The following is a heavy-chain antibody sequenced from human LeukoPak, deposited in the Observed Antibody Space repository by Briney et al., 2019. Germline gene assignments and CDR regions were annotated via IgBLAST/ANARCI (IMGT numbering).Heavy chain of an antibody. J-gene: IGHJ4*02. V-gene: IGHV4-59*11. CDR1: NDSISPLY. D-gene: IGHD6-13*01. CDR3: ARGGSAAKYYFDS. Sequence: SETLSLTCTVSNDSISPLYWGWIRQPPGKGLEFIGYIFYSGTTNFNPSLQSRVTLSVDTSKNQFSLRLNSVTAADTAVYYCARGGSAAKYYFDSWGQGTLVTVSS. CDR2: IFYSGTT.